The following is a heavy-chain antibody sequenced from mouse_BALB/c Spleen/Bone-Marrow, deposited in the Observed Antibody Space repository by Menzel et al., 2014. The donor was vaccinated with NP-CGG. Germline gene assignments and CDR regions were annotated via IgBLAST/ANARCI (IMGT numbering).Heavy chain of an antibody. J-gene: IGHJ4*01. Sequence: EVQLQQSGAELVKPGASVKLSCTASGFNIKDTYMHWVKQRPEQGLAWIGRIDPANGNTKYNPKFQGKATITADTSSNTAYLQLSSLTSEDTAVYYCARWEYYAMDYWGQGTSVTVSS. CDR1: GFNIKDTY. CDR3: ARWEYYAMDY. D-gene: IGHD4-1*01. V-gene: IGHV14-3*02. CDR2: IDPANGNT.